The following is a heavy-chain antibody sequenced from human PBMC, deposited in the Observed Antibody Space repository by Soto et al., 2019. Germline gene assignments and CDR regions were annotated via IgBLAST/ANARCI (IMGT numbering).Heavy chain of an antibody. CDR3: AHSKYSRSSFDY. Sequence: SGPTLVNPTQTLTLTCPFSGFSLSTSDVGVGWIRQPPGKALEWLAIIYWDDDKRYSPSLKSRLTITKDTSKNQVVLTVTNMDPVDTATYYWAHSKYSRSSFDYWGQGTLVTVSS. V-gene: IGHV2-5*02. J-gene: IGHJ4*02. CDR1: GFSLSTSDVG. D-gene: IGHD6-6*01. CDR2: IYWDDDK.